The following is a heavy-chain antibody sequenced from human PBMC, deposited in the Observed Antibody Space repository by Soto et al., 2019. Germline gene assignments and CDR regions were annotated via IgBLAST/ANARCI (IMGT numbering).Heavy chain of an antibody. CDR2: VFYTGFT. D-gene: IGHD1-20*01. CDR1: GASISGSYYY. Sequence: SETLSLTCAVSGASISGSYYYWAWLRQSPGKGPEWIGSVFYTGFTSYNPSLESRVSVSVDTSKSQFSLKLSAVTAADTAVYYCATSQKGCNWNYFDHWGQGALVTVSS. J-gene: IGHJ4*02. CDR3: ATSQKGCNWNYFDH. V-gene: IGHV4-39*01.